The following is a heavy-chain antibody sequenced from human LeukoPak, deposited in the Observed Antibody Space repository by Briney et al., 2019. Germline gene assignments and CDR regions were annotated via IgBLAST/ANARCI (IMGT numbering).Heavy chain of an antibody. CDR1: GFVFSSYE. CDR2: ISSSSSYI. CDR3: ARAGCSGGSCYDS. J-gene: IGHJ3*01. D-gene: IGHD2-15*01. V-gene: IGHV3-21*01. Sequence: GGSLRLSCAASGFVFSSYEMNWVRQAPGKGLEWVSSISSSSSYIYYADSVKGRFTISRDNAKNSLYLQMNSLRAEDTAVYYCARAGCSGGSCYDSWGQGTMVTVSS.